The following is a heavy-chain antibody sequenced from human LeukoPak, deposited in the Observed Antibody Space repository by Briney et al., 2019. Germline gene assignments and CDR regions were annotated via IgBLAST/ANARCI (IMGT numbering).Heavy chain of an antibody. CDR1: GGSISSSSYY. J-gene: IGHJ4*02. V-gene: IGHV4-39*07. CDR3: ARGVEMATIWGGLFDY. D-gene: IGHD5-24*01. Sequence: SATLSLTCTVSGGSISSSSYYWGWIRQPPGKGLEWIGSIYYSGSTYYNPSLKSRVTKSVDTSKNQFSLKLSSVTAADTAVYYCARGVEMATIWGGLFDYWGQGTLVTVSS. CDR2: IYYSGST.